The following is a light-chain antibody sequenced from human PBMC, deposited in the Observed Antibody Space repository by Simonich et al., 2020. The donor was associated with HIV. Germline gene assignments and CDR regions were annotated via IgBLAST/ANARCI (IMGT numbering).Light chain of an antibody. J-gene: IGKJ2*01. CDR1: QSVSSK. Sequence: EVLMTQFPAPLSVSPGESNPLPCRASQSVSSKLAWYQQKPGQAPSLLIYGAFTRATGIPARFSGSGSGTECTLTISSMQSEDFAVYYCQQYNDWPHYTFGQGTKLEIK. V-gene: IGKV3-15*01. CDR2: GAF. CDR3: QQYNDWPHYT.